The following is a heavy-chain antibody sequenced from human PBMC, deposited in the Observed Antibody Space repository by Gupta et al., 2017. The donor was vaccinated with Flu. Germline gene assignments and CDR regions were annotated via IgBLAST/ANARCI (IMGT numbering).Heavy chain of an antibody. D-gene: IGHD3-22*01. CDR1: PFTDYY. CDR2: VDPEDGET. Sequence: PFTDYYMHWVQQAPGKGLELMGLVDPEDGETIYAEKFQGRVTITADTSTDTAYMELSSLSSEDTAVYYCASLPNPGLFDYWGQGTLVTVSS. CDR3: ASLPNPGLFDY. V-gene: IGHV1-69-2*01. J-gene: IGHJ4*02.